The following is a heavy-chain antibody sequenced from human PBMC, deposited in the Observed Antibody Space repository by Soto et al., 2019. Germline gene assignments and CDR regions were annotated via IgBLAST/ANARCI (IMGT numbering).Heavy chain of an antibody. CDR3: ARGGFQLLPDY. J-gene: IGHJ4*02. CDR2: IYYSGST. V-gene: IGHV4-31*03. CDR1: GGSISSGGYY. Sequence: TLSLTCTVSGGSISSGGYYWSWIRQHPGKGLEWIGYIYYSGSTYYNPSLKSRVTISVDTSKNQFSLKLSSVTAADTAVYYCARGGFQLLPDYWGQGALVTVSS. D-gene: IGHD1-1*01.